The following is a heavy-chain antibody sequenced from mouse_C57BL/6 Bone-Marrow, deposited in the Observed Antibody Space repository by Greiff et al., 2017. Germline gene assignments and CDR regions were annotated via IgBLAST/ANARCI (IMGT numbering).Heavy chain of an antibody. D-gene: IGHD1-1*01. V-gene: IGHV1-82*01. CDR3: ATPITTVVANWYFDV. CDR2: IYPGDGDT. J-gene: IGHJ1*03. CDR1: GYAFSSSW. Sequence: QVQLQQSGPELVKPGASVKISCKASGYAFSSSWMNWVKQRPGKGLEWIGRIYPGDGDTNYNGKFKGKATLTADKSSSTAYMQLSSLTSEDSAVYFCATPITTVVANWYFDVWGTGTTVTVSS.